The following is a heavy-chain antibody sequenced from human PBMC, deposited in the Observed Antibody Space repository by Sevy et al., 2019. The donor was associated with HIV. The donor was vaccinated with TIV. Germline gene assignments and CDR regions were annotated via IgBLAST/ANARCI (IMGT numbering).Heavy chain of an antibody. CDR3: TRWSGSQSIFDY. J-gene: IGHJ4*02. CDR1: GFTLGDYG. Sequence: SLRLSCTASGFTLGDYGMSWVRQAPEKGLEWISFTKSKAHGGTTENAASVKGRFTISRDDSKSIIYLQMNNLKIEDTAVYYCTRWSGSQSIFDYWGQGTLVTVSS. D-gene: IGHD1-26*01. CDR2: TKSKAHGGTT. V-gene: IGHV3-49*04.